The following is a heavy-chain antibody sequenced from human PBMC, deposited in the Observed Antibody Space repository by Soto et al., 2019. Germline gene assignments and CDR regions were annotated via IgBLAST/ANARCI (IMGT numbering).Heavy chain of an antibody. J-gene: IGHJ5*02. CDR2: IYYSGST. CDR3: ARDFWSGYSPTGWFDP. Sequence: SETLSLTCTVSGGSISSGDYYWSWIRQPPGKGLEWIGYIYYSGSTYYNPSLKSRVTISVDTSKNQFSLKLSSVTAADTAVYYCARDFWSGYSPTGWFDPWGQGTLVTVSS. V-gene: IGHV4-30-4*01. CDR1: GGSISSGDYY. D-gene: IGHD3-3*01.